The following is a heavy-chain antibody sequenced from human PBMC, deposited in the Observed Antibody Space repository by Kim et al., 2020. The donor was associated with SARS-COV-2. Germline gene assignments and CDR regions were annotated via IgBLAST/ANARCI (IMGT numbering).Heavy chain of an antibody. J-gene: IGHJ6*02. CDR2: ISGSGGST. D-gene: IGHD3-10*01. CDR1: GFTFSSYA. CDR3: AKTYGSGSYSRYYYGMDV. Sequence: GGSLRLSCAASGFTFSSYAMSWVRQAPGKGLEWVSAISGSGGSTYYADSVKGRFTISRDNSKNTLYLQMNSLRAEDTAVYYCAKTYGSGSYSRYYYGMDVWGQGTTVTVSS. V-gene: IGHV3-23*01.